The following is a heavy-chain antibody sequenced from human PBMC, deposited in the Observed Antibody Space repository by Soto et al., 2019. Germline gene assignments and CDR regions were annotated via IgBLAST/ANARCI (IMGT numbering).Heavy chain of an antibody. CDR2: INPNNGYT. Sequence: GASVKVSCKASRYTFTSYYIHWVRQAPGQGLEWMGWINPNNGYTKYTQKFQGRVTVTRDTSITTAYLELTRLQSDDTAVYYCASSAPFDIYAITPVEFWGQGTLVTVSS. CDR3: ASSAPFDIYAITPVEF. J-gene: IGHJ4*02. V-gene: IGHV1-2*02. CDR1: RYTFTSYY. D-gene: IGHD3-9*01.